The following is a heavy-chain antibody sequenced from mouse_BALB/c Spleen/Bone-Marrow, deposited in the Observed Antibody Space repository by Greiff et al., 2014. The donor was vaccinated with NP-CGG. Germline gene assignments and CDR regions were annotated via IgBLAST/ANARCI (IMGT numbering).Heavy chain of an antibody. D-gene: IGHD2-14*01. J-gene: IGHJ1*01. Sequence: VQRVESGSVLVRPGTSVNLSCKASGFTFTSSWMHWAKQRPGQGLEWIGDIHPNSGNTYYNEKFKGKATLTVDSSSSTACVDLSSLTSEDSAVYFCARSYRFWYFDVWGAGATVTVSS. CDR3: ARSYRFWYFDV. CDR1: GFTFTSSW. V-gene: IGHV1S130*01. CDR2: IHPNSGNT.